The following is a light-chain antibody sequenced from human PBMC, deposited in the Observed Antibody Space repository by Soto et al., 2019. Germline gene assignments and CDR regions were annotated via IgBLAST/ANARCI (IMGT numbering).Light chain of an antibody. CDR3: QQYDNSLYT. J-gene: IGKJ2*01. Sequence: EIVLTQSPGTLSLSPGERATLSCWASQSVSATYLAWYQQKPGQAPRLLIYGASSRATGIPDRFSGSGSGTDFTLTISRLEPEDCAVYYCQQYDNSLYTFGQGTKLEIK. CDR2: GAS. CDR1: QSVSATY. V-gene: IGKV3-20*01.